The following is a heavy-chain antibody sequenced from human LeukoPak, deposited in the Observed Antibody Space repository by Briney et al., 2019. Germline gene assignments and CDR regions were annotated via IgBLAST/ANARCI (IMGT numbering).Heavy chain of an antibody. J-gene: IGHJ4*02. CDR2: INPNSGGT. V-gene: IGHV1-2*02. Sequence: ASVKVSCKASGYTFSDYYIHWVRQAPGQGLEWMGWINPNSGGTNYAQKFQGRVTMTRDTSISTGYMALSGLRSDDTAMYYCARDKQLWTRRPFDYWGQGTLVTVSS. CDR1: GYTFSDYY. CDR3: ARDKQLWTRRPFDY. D-gene: IGHD1-1*01.